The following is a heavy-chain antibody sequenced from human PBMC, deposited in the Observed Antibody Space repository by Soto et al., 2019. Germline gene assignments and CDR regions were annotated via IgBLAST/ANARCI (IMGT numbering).Heavy chain of an antibody. CDR2: IYYSGST. V-gene: IGHV4-59*01. Sequence: SETLSLTCTVSGGSISSYYWSWIRQPPGKGLEWIGYIYYSGSTNYNPSLKSRVTMSIDTSKSQVSLRLSSVTAADTAIYFCARDLYQGLSWFDPWGQGTLVTVSS. J-gene: IGHJ5*02. CDR3: ARDLYQGLSWFDP. D-gene: IGHD3-16*02. CDR1: GGSISSYY.